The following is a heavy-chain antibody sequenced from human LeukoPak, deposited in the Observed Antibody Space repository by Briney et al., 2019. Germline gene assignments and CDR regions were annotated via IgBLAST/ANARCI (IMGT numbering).Heavy chain of an antibody. CDR2: ISGSGGST. J-gene: IGHJ6*03. D-gene: IGHD6-13*01. CDR3: ARVLAAAGPSPYSNYYYYYMDV. CDR1: GFTFSNYA. Sequence: GGTLRLSCAASGFTFSNYAMSWVRQAPGKGLEWVSAISGSGGSTYYADSVKGRSTISRDNSKNTLYLQMNSLRAEDTAVYYCARVLAAAGPSPYSNYYYYYMDVWGKGTTVTVSS. V-gene: IGHV3-23*01.